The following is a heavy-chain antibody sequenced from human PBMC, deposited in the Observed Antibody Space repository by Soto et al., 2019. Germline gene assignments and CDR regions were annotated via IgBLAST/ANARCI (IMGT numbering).Heavy chain of an antibody. CDR1: GLKFSDAW. J-gene: IGHJ4*02. CDR3: AWDNSGRFRTDH. CDR2: IKSKGGGETK. D-gene: IGHD4-4*01. Sequence: EVQLVESGGGLVKPGDSLRLSCAVSGLKFSDAWMNLVRQPPGKGLEWVGRIKSKGGGETKDYAAPVKGRFAISRDDSRDTLYLQMNSLKIEDTAVYYCAWDNSGRFRTDHWGQGTLVTVSS. V-gene: IGHV3-15*07.